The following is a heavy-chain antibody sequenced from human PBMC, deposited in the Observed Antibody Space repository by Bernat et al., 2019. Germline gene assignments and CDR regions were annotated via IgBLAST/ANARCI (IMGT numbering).Heavy chain of an antibody. CDR2: ISRKGGST. D-gene: IGHD2-15*01. V-gene: IGHV3-64*01. CDR1: GFTFSSYA. Sequence: EVQLVESGGGWFQPGGSRRPSGAASGFTFSSYAMHWVRQAPGKGLEDVSAISRKGGSTYYPNSVKGRFTISRDNSKNTLYVQMAGLRAEEMAVYYGACDRHYSGRRGEELHAFDLWGQGTMVTVSS. J-gene: IGHJ3*01. CDR3: ACDRHYSGRRGEELHAFDL.